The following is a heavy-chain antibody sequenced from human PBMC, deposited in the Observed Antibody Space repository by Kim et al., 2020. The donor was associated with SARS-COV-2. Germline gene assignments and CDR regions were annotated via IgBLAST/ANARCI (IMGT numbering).Heavy chain of an antibody. D-gene: IGHD3-3*01. Sequence: SETLSLTCTVSGGSISSGDYYWIWIRQRPGKGLEWIGYVYYTGRTYYNPSLKSRLTISVDTSKNQFSLKLSSVTAADTAVYYCARDGIYDAFHIWGQGTMVTVSS. CDR2: VYYTGRT. V-gene: IGHV4-31*03. CDR3: ARDGIYDAFHI. J-gene: IGHJ3*02. CDR1: GGSISSGDYY.